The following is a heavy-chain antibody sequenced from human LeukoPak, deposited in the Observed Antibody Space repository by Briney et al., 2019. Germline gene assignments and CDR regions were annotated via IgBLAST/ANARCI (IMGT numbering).Heavy chain of an antibody. CDR1: GGSISSYY. CDR3: ARDGSGSSGWYNFDY. D-gene: IGHD6-19*01. CDR2: IYYSGST. J-gene: IGHJ4*02. V-gene: IGHV4-59*01. Sequence: LETLSLTCTVSGGSISSYYWSWIRQPPGKGLEWIGYIYYSGSTNYNPSLKSRVTISVDTSKNQFSLKLSSVTAADTAVYYCARDGSGSSGWYNFDYWGQGTLVTVSS.